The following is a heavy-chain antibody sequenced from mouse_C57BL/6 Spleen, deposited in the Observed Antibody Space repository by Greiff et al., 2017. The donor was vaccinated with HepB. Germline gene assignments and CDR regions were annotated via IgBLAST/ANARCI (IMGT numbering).Heavy chain of an antibody. V-gene: IGHV1-5*01. D-gene: IGHD1-1*01. J-gene: IGHJ3*01. CDR3: TRSRYYGSRWFAY. CDR1: GYTFTSYG. CDR2: IYPGNSDT. Sequence: EVQLQQSGTVLVRPGASVKMSCKTSGYTFTSYGMHWVKQSPGQGLEWIGAIYPGNSDTSYNQKFKGKAKLTAVTSASTAYMELSSLTNEDSAVYYCTRSRYYGSRWFAYWGQGTLVTVSA.